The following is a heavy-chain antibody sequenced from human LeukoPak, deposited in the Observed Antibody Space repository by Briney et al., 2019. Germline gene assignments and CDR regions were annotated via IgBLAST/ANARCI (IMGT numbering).Heavy chain of an antibody. V-gene: IGHV1-18*01. CDR2: ISAYNGNT. CDR3: ARLNKYYDSSGYDY. Sequence: ASVKVSCKASGYTFTSYGISWVRQAPGQGFEWMGWISAYNGNTNYAQKLQGRVTMTTDTSTSTAYMELRSLRSDDTAVYYCARLNKYYDSSGYDYWGQGTLVTVSS. J-gene: IGHJ4*02. CDR1: GYTFTSYG. D-gene: IGHD3-22*01.